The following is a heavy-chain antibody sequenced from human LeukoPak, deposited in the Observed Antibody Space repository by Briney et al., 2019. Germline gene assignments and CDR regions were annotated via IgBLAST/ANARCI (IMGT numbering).Heavy chain of an antibody. Sequence: GGSLRLSCADSGLTFSKYWMSWVRQAPGKGLEWVANINEDGSQKFSVGSVRGRFTISRDNAKKSVYLQLNSLRAEDTAVYYCARGLAAAGAHWGQGILVTVSS. CDR1: GLTFSKYW. CDR3: ARGLAAAGAH. J-gene: IGHJ4*02. V-gene: IGHV3-7*01. CDR2: INEDGSQK. D-gene: IGHD6-13*01.